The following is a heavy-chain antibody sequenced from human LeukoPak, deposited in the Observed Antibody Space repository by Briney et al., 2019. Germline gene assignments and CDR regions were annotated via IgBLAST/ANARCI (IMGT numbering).Heavy chain of an antibody. Sequence: GGSLRFSCAASGFTFSGYWMHWVRKAPGKGLVWVSRVNSDGTGTTYADSVEGRFTISRDNAKNTVYLQLNSLRAEDTAIYYCIRTLIVATSPYMDVWGKGTTVTVSS. CDR3: IRTLIVATSPYMDV. D-gene: IGHD5-12*01. CDR1: GFTFSGYW. V-gene: IGHV3-74*01. CDR2: VNSDGTGT. J-gene: IGHJ6*03.